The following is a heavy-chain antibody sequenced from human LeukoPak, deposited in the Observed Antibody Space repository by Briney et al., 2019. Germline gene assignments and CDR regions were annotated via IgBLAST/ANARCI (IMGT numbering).Heavy chain of an antibody. CDR1: GGTFSSYA. D-gene: IGHD3-10*01. CDR2: IIPIFGTA. CDR3: ARGYYYGQRGYFDY. J-gene: IGHJ4*02. Sequence: SVKVSCKASGGTFSSYAISWVRQAPGQGLEWMGGIIPIFGTANYAQKFQGRVTITADESTSTAYMELSSLRSEDTAVYYCARGYYYGQRGYFDYWGQGTLVSVSS. V-gene: IGHV1-69*13.